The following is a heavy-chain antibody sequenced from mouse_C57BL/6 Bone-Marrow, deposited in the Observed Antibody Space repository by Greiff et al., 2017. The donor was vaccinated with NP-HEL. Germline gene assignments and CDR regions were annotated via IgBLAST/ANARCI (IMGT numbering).Heavy chain of an antibody. CDR1: GYTFTSYW. CDR2: IDPSDSYT. D-gene: IGHD2-2*01. V-gene: IGHV1-69*01. J-gene: IGHJ4*01. CDR3: ARRWLPDYYAMDY. Sequence: VQLQQPGAELVMPGASVKLSCKASGYTFTSYWMHWVKQRPGQGLEWIGEIDPSDSYTNYNQKFKGKSTLTVDKSSSTAYMQLSSLTSEDSAVYYCARRWLPDYYAMDYWGQGTSVTVSS.